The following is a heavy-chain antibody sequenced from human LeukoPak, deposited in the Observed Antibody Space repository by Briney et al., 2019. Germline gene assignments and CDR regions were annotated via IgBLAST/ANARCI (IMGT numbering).Heavy chain of an antibody. J-gene: IGHJ4*02. D-gene: IGHD2-2*01. Sequence: GGSLRLSCAASGFTFSSYWMSWVRQAPGKGLEWVANIKQDGSEKYYVDSVKGRFTISRDNAKNSLYLQMNSLRAEDTAVYYCAGLSSIWAYYFDYWGQGTLVTVSS. CDR2: IKQDGSEK. V-gene: IGHV3-7*03. CDR1: GFTFSSYW. CDR3: AGLSSIWAYYFDY.